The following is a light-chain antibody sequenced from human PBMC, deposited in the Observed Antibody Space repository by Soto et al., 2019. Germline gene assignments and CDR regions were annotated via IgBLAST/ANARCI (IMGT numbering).Light chain of an antibody. CDR2: GAS. CDR1: QSVSSNY. J-gene: IGKJ5*01. V-gene: IGKV3-20*01. Sequence: EIVLTQSPGTLSLSPGERATLSCRASQSVSSNYLAWYQQKPGQAPRLLIYGASSRATGFPDRFSGSGSGTDFTLTISGLEPEDSAVYYCQQYGSSSEITFGQGTRLEIK. CDR3: QQYGSSSEIT.